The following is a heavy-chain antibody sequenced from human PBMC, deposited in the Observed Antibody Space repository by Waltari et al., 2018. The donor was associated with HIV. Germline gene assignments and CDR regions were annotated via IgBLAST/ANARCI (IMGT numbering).Heavy chain of an antibody. CDR2: IYYSGST. J-gene: IGHJ3*02. D-gene: IGHD2-15*01. CDR3: ASERGGDGGNPSDAFDI. V-gene: IGHV4-59*02. CDR1: GGCVSSYF. Sequence: QLQETGTGLVKRSETLSRTCSASGGCVSSYFWSWIRQPPGKGVEWIGYIYYSGSTNYNPPLKSRVTISVDTSKTQFSRKLSSGTAADTSVYYCASERGGDGGNPSDAFDIWGQGTMVTVSS.